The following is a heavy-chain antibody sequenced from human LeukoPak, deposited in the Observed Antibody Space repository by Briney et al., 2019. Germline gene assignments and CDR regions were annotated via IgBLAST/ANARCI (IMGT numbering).Heavy chain of an antibody. CDR2: ISGSGGST. V-gene: IGHV3-23*01. D-gene: IGHD6-13*01. CDR1: GFTFSSYA. Sequence: GGSLGLSCAASGFTFSSYAMSWVRQAPGKGLEWISVISGSGGSTSYADSVKGRFTISRDNSKNTLYLQMNSLRAEDTAVYYCAKHGFAGISAAGDYWGQGTLVTVSS. J-gene: IGHJ4*02. CDR3: AKHGFAGISAAGDY.